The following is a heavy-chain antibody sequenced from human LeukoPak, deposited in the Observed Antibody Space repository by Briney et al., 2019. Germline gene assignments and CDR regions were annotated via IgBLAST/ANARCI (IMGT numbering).Heavy chain of an antibody. Sequence: GGSLRPSCAASGFTVSSNYMSWVRQAPGKGLEWVSVIYSGGSTYYAGSVKGRFTISRDNSKNTLYLQMNSLRAEDTAVYYCARGVGSGSRLRAGDYWGQGTLVTVSS. D-gene: IGHD1-26*01. CDR1: GFTVSSNY. J-gene: IGHJ4*02. CDR2: IYSGGST. CDR3: ARGVGSGSRLRAGDY. V-gene: IGHV3-53*01.